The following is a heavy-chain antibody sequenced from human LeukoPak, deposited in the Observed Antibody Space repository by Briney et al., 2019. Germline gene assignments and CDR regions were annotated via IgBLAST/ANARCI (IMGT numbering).Heavy chain of an antibody. CDR1: GGSFSGYY. D-gene: IGHD6-19*01. CDR3: ATETRYSSGWLR. V-gene: IGHV4-34*01. J-gene: IGHJ4*02. CDR2: INHSGST. Sequence: SETLSLTCAVYGGSFSGYYWSWIRQPPGKGLEWIGEINHSGSTNYNPSLKSRVTISVDTSKNQFSLKLSSVTAADTAVYYCATETRYSSGWLRWGQGTLVTVSS.